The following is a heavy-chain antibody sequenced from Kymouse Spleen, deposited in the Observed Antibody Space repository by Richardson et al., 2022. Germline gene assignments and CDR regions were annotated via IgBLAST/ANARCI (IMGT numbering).Heavy chain of an antibody. V-gene: IGHV3-7*01. CDR2: IKQDGSEK. Sequence: EVQLVESGGGLVQPGGSLRLSCAASGFTFSSYWMSWVRQAPGKGLEWVANIKQDGSEKYYVDSVKGRFTISRDNAKNSLYLQMNSLRAEDTAVYYCARDGRYNWNYGGLMDVWGQGTTVTVSS. CDR1: GFTFSSYW. J-gene: IGHJ6*02. CDR3: ARDGRYNWNYGGLMDV. D-gene: IGHD1-7*01.